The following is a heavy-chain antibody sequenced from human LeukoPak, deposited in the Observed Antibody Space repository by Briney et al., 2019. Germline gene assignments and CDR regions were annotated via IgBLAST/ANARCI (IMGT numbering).Heavy chain of an antibody. J-gene: IGHJ4*02. CDR3: ARGGDYHQYDY. CDR2: IGTAGDT. V-gene: IGHV3-13*01. D-gene: IGHD3-16*01. Sequence: GGSLRLSCAASGFTFSSYDMHWVRHATGKGLEWVSAIGTAGDTYYPGSVKGRFTISRENAKNSLYLQMNSLRVGDTAVYYCARGGDYHQYDYWGQGTLVTVSS. CDR1: GFTFSSYD.